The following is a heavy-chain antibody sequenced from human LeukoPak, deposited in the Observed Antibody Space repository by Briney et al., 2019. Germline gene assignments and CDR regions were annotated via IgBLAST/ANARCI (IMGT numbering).Heavy chain of an antibody. J-gene: IGHJ3*02. CDR2: ISSSSSYI. CDR3: ARKIYGGTRAFDI. Sequence: KAGGSLRLSCTASGFTFGDYAMSWFRQAPGKGLEWVSSISSSSSYIYYADSVKGRFTISRDNAKNSLYLQMNSLRAEDTAVYYCARKIYGGTRAFDIWGQGTMVTVSS. D-gene: IGHD4-23*01. CDR1: GFTFGDYA. V-gene: IGHV3-21*01.